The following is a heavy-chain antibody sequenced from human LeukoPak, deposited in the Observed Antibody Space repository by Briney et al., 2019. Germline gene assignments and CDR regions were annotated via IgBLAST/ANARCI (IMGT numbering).Heavy chain of an antibody. Sequence: GGSLRLSCATSGFTFNSYAMSWVRQAPGKGLESVSNINGNGDRTYYADSVKGRFTISRDNSKNTLYLQMNSLRAEDTAVYYCAREGYLGYCSGGSCFNWFDPWGQGTLVTVSS. CDR1: GFTFNSYA. CDR2: INGNGDRT. V-gene: IGHV3-23*01. CDR3: AREGYLGYCSGGSCFNWFDP. D-gene: IGHD2-15*01. J-gene: IGHJ5*02.